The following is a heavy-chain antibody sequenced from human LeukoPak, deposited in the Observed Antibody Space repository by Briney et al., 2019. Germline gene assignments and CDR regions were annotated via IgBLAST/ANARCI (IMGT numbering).Heavy chain of an antibody. CDR3: AREGGDGAFDI. V-gene: IGHV3-30*04. CDR2: ISYDGSNK. Sequence: PGRSLRLSCAASGFTFSSYAMHWVRQAPGKGLEWVAVISYDGSNKYHADSVKGRFTISRDNSKNTLYLQMNSLRAEDTAVYYCAREGGDGAFDIWGQGTMVTVSS. CDR1: GFTFSSYA. D-gene: IGHD3-16*01. J-gene: IGHJ3*02.